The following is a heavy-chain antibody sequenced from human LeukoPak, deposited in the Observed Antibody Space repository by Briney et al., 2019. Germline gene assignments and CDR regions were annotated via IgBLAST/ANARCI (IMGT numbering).Heavy chain of an antibody. D-gene: IGHD3-10*01. CDR2: IHTSRST. V-gene: IGHV4-4*07. CDR3: AREEDYYGSGSYCLLDP. Sequence: SETLSLTCTVSGGSVSSYYWSWIRQPAGKGLEWIGRIHTSRSTNYNPSLKSRVTMSVDTSKNQFSLKLSSVTAADTAVYYCAREEDYYGSGSYCLLDPWGQGTLVTVSS. CDR1: GGSVSSYY. J-gene: IGHJ5*02.